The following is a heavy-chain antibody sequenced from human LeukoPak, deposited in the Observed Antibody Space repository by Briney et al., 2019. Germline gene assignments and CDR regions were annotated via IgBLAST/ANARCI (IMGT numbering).Heavy chain of an antibody. J-gene: IGHJ4*02. D-gene: IGHD2-15*01. CDR1: GYTFTGYY. Sequence: ASVKVSCKASGYTFTGYYMHWVRQAPGQGLEWMGWINPHRGATNYAQRYQGRVTITRATSISTAYLDRSRLRSDDTAVYYCARGYCSGGSCYYDYWGQGTLVTVSS. V-gene: IGHV1-2*02. CDR3: ARGYCSGGSCYYDY. CDR2: INPHRGAT.